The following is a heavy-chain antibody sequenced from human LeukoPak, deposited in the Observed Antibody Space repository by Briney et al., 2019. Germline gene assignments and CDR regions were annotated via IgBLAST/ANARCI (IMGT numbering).Heavy chain of an antibody. D-gene: IGHD3-22*01. CDR2: ISGSGGRT. CDR1: GFTFSSYA. Sequence: GSLRLSCAASGFTFSSYAMSWVRQAPGKGLEWVSAISGSGGRTYYADSVKGRFTISRDNSKNTLYLLMNSLRAEDTAVYYCAKEIGEDDSSGYPFDYWGQGTLVTVSS. J-gene: IGHJ4*02. CDR3: AKEIGEDDSSGYPFDY. V-gene: IGHV3-23*01.